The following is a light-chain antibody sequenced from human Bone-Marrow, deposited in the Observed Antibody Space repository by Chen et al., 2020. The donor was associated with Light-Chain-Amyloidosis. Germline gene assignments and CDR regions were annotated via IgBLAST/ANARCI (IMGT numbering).Light chain of an antibody. Sequence: EIVLPQSPATLSVSPGDRATLSCRANQNLGSILAWYQQKPGQSPRLLFYGASVRVPGTPARFSGSGYGTEFTLTISSLQSEDFAVYYCQQNTHWPFSFGPGIKVEI. V-gene: IGKV3-15*01. CDR3: QQNTHWPFS. CDR2: GAS. CDR1: QNLGSI. J-gene: IGKJ3*01.